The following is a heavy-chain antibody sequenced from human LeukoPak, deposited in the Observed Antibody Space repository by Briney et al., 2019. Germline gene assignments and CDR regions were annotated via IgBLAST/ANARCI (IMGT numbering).Heavy chain of an antibody. CDR1: GYTFTYYA. CDR2: ISAYNGNT. J-gene: IGHJ4*02. V-gene: IGHV1-18*01. CDR3: AREPYSSGWYYYLDS. Sequence: ASVKVSCKASGYTFTYYAVSWVRQAPGQGLEWMGWISAYNGNTNCAQKFQGRATMTIDTSTSTAYMELRSLRSDDTAVYYCAREPYSSGWYYYLDSWGQGTLVTVSS. D-gene: IGHD6-19*01.